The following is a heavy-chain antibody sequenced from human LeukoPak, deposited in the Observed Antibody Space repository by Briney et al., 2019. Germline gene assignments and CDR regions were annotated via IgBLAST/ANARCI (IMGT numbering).Heavy chain of an antibody. CDR2: ISSSGSTI. D-gene: IGHD3-10*01. Sequence: GGSLRLSCAASGFTFSSYEMNWVRQAPGKGLEWVSYISSSGSTIYYADSVKGRFTISRDNAKNSLYLQMNSLRAEDTAVYYCARGVRGYGPGSYYLLFFDYWGQGTLVTVSS. V-gene: IGHV3-48*03. J-gene: IGHJ4*02. CDR1: GFTFSSYE. CDR3: ARGVRGYGPGSYYLLFFDY.